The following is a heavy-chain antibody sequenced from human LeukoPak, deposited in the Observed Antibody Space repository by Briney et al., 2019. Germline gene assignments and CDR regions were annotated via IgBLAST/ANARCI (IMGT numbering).Heavy chain of an antibody. CDR3: AKDLGSGWYGVNTFDI. J-gene: IGHJ3*02. Sequence: GGSLRLSCAASGFTFSSYAMSWVRQAPGKGLEWVSAISGSGGSTYYADSVKGRFTISRDNSKNTLYLQMNSLRAEDTAVYYCAKDLGSGWYGVNTFDIWGQGTMVTVSS. CDR2: ISGSGGST. V-gene: IGHV3-23*01. CDR1: GFTFSSYA. D-gene: IGHD6-19*01.